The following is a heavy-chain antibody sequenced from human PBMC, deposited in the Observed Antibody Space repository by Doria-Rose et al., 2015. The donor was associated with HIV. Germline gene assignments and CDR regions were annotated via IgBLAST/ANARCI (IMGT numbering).Heavy chain of an antibody. Sequence: QESGPVLVKPTETLTLTCTVSGVSLSSPGMGVSWIRQPPGRALEWLANIFSDDERYYKTSLKSRLTISSGTSKSQVVLTMTDMDPVDTATYYCARIKSSRWYHKYYFDFWGQGTLVVVS. CDR2: IFSDDER. CDR1: GVSLSSPGMG. J-gene: IGHJ4*02. CDR3: ARIKSSRWYHKYYFDF. D-gene: IGHD6-13*01. V-gene: IGHV2-26*01.